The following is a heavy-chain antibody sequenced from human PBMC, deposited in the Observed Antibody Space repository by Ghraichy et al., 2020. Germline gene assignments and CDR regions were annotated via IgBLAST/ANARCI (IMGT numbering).Heavy chain of an antibody. CDR1: GFTFSNSW. CDR3: VRDVGWSAFDF. Sequence: GGSLRLSCAASGFTFSNSWMNWVRQAPGKGLEWVASMNPDGSARYHADSVKGRFTISRDNAKNSLFLQMNSLRADDTAVYYCVRDVGWSAFDFWAQGTMVTVSS. J-gene: IGHJ4*02. V-gene: IGHV3-7*03. CDR2: MNPDGSAR. D-gene: IGHD1-26*01.